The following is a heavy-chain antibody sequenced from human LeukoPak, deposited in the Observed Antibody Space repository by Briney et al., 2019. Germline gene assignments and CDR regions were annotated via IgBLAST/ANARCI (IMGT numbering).Heavy chain of an antibody. CDR1: GFTFSSYG. CDR2: ISYDGSNK. CDR3: AKVMSSDYGDYAGPFDY. D-gene: IGHD4-17*01. J-gene: IGHJ4*02. Sequence: PGGSLRLSCAASGFTFSSYGMHWVRQAPGKGLEWVAVISYDGSNKYYADSVKGRFTISRDNSKNTLYLQMNSLRAADTAVYYCAKVMSSDYGDYAGPFDYWGQGTLVTVSS. V-gene: IGHV3-30*18.